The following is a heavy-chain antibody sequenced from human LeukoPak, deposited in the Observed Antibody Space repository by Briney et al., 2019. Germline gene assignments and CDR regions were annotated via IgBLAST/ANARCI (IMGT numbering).Heavy chain of an antibody. CDR2: ISGSGGST. J-gene: IGHJ4*02. CDR3: ARARIAVAGTNYFDY. Sequence: GGSLRLSCAASGFTFSSYAMSWVRQAPGKGLEWVSAISGSGGSTYYADSVKGRFTISRDNSKNTLYLQMNSLRAEDTAVYYCARARIAVAGTNYFDYWGQGTLVTVSS. CDR1: GFTFSSYA. D-gene: IGHD6-19*01. V-gene: IGHV3-23*01.